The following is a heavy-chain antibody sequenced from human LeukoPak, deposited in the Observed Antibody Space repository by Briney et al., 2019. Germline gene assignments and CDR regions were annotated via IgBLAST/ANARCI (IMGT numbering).Heavy chain of an antibody. CDR1: GYTFSDSG. V-gene: IGHV1-18*01. Sequence: ASVKVSCKASGYTFSDSGINWVRQAPGRGLEWMGWTSAKNDNTNYSQKFQGRVIMTTDTATSTAYMELRSLGSDDTALFYCAKQNNWDYVIDSWGQGTLVTVSS. CDR2: TSAKNDNT. CDR3: AKQNNWDYVIDS. D-gene: IGHD1-7*01. J-gene: IGHJ4*02.